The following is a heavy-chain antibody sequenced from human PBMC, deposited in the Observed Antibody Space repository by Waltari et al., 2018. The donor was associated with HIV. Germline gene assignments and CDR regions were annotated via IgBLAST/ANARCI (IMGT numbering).Heavy chain of an antibody. CDR2: IYTSGST. CDR3: ARESPYYYDSSGYRYYYGMDV. V-gene: IGHV4-61*02. CDR1: GGSISSGSYY. J-gene: IGHJ6*02. Sequence: GLVKPSQTLSLTCIVSGGSISSGSYYWSWIRQPAGKGLEWIGRIYTSGSTNYNPSLKSRVTISVDTSKNQFSLKLSSVTAADTAVYYCARESPYYYDSSGYRYYYGMDVWGQGTTVTVSS. D-gene: IGHD3-22*01.